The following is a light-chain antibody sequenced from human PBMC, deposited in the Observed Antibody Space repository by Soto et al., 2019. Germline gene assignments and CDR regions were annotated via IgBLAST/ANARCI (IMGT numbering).Light chain of an antibody. V-gene: IGKV3-11*01. J-gene: IGKJ4*01. Sequence: EIGLTQSPATLSLSPGDRATLSCRASQSVTASLAWYQHQLGRAPRLLIYDASKRATGIPARFSGSGSGTHFTLTISSLEPEDFAVYYCQHRSNWPSVTFGGGTKLEIK. CDR1: QSVTAS. CDR3: QHRSNWPSVT. CDR2: DAS.